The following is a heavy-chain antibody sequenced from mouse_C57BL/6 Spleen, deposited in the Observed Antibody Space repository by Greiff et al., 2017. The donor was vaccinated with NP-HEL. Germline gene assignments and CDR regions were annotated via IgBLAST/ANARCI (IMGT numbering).Heavy chain of an antibody. CDR2: IDPSDSYT. CDR1: GYTFTSYW. V-gene: IGHV1-50*01. J-gene: IGHJ3*01. Sequence: VQLQQPGAELVKPGASVKLSCKASGYTFTSYWMQWVKQRPGQGLEWIGEIDPSDSYTNYNQKFKGKATLTVDTSSSTAYMQLSSLTSEDSAVYYCARSSNYYGSSPWFAYWGQGTLVTVSA. D-gene: IGHD1-1*01. CDR3: ARSSNYYGSSPWFAY.